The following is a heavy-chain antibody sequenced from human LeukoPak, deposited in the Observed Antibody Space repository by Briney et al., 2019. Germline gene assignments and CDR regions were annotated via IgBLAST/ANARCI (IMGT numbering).Heavy chain of an antibody. J-gene: IGHJ6*03. V-gene: IGHV1-69*05. D-gene: IGHD1-14*01. CDR2: IIPIFGTA. CDR1: GGTFSSYA. Sequence: SVKVSCKASGGTFSSYAISWVRQAPGQGLEWMGGIIPIFGTANYAQKFQGRVTITTDESTSTACMELSSLRSEDTAVYYCARAKDRALNYYYYMDVWGKGTTVTVSS. CDR3: ARAKDRALNYYYYMDV.